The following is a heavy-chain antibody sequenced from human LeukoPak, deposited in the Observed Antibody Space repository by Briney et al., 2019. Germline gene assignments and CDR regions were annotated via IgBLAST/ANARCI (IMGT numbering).Heavy chain of an antibody. D-gene: IGHD4-17*01. V-gene: IGHV3-23*01. CDR1: GFTFSSYW. J-gene: IGHJ4*02. CDR3: AKDAPTVTTWGYYFDY. CDR2: ISGSGGST. Sequence: PGGSLRLSCAASGFTFSSYWMSWVRQAPGEGLEWVSAISGSGGSTYYADSVKGRFTISRDNSKNTLYLQMNSLRAEDTAVYYCAKDAPTVTTWGYYFDYWGQGTLVTVSS.